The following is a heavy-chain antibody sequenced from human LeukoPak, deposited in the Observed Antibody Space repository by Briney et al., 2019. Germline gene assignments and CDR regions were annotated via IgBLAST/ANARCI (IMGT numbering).Heavy chain of an antibody. J-gene: IGHJ4*02. CDR2: ISSSGSTI. D-gene: IGHD5-12*01. CDR1: GFTFSSYE. V-gene: IGHV3-48*03. Sequence: GGSLRLSCAASGFTFSSYEMNWVREAPGKGLEWGSYISSSGSTIYYTDSVKGRYTIYRHNAKNSLHLQMNSLRAEDTAVYYCARDRLIVATWAGEHDYWCQGTVVTVSS. CDR3: ARDRLIVATWAGEHDY.